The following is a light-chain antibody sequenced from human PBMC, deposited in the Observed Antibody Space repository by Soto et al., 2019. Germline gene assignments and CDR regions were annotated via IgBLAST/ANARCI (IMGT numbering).Light chain of an antibody. CDR1: QSISSW. V-gene: IGKV1-5*01. CDR2: DAS. CDR3: LQDINYPWT. J-gene: IGKJ1*01. Sequence: DIQMTQSPSTLSASVGARVTITCRASQSISSWLAWYQQKQGKAPKPLIYDASSLESGVPSRFSGSGSGTDCTIAISSLQPEDSATYYCLQDINYPWTFGQGTKVDI.